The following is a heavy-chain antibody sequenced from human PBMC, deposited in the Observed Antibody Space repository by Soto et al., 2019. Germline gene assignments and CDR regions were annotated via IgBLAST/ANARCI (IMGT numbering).Heavy chain of an antibody. V-gene: IGHV1-69*06. CDR3: ARETVTIFGVVIRGYFDY. CDR2: IIPIFGTA. D-gene: IGHD3-3*01. CDR1: GGTFSSYA. J-gene: IGHJ4*02. Sequence: QVQLVQSGAEVKKPGSSVKVSCKASGGTFSSYAISWVRQAPGQGLEWMGGIIPIFGTANYAQKFQGRVTITGDKSTSTAYMELSSLRSEDTAVYYCARETVTIFGVVIRGYFDYWGQGTLVTVSS.